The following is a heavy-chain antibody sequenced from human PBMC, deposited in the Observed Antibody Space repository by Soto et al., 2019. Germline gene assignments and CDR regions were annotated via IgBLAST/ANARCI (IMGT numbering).Heavy chain of an antibody. D-gene: IGHD3-10*01. Sequence: SETLSLTCTVSGGSISSGGYYWSWIRQHPGKGLEWIGYIYYSGSTYYNPSLKSRVTISVDTSKNQFSLKLSSVTAADTAVYYCARDLVDYYGSGSSDYWGQGTLVTVSS. CDR3: ARDLVDYYGSGSSDY. CDR2: IYYSGST. CDR1: GGSISSGGYY. J-gene: IGHJ4*02. V-gene: IGHV4-31*03.